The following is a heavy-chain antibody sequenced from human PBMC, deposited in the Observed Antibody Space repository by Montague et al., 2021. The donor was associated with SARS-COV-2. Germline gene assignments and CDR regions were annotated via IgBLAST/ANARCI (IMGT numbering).Heavy chain of an antibody. CDR2: IYKDGTT. J-gene: IGHJ4*02. D-gene: IGHD3-22*01. CDR1: TFTVSSNY. CDR3: ARTKDDYYDSSGPLDY. Sequence: SLRLSCAASTFTVSSNYMSWVRQAPGKGLEWVSVIYKDGTTYYADSVKGRFTISRHKSKNTLFLQMNSLTAEDTAMYYCARTKDDYYDSSGPLDYWGQGTLVTVSS. V-gene: IGHV3-53*04.